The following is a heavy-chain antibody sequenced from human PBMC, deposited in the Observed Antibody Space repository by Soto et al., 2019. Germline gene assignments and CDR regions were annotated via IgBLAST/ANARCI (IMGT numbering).Heavy chain of an antibody. V-gene: IGHV3-7*01. CDR1: GFTFSTSW. Sequence: EVQLVESGGVLVQPGGSLRVSCAASGFTFSTSWMNWVRQAPGKGLEWVANLHGDGSEGYYVDFVRGRFTISRDNVKKALFLQMNRLRAEATAVYYCAAGSPPDYWGQGTLVTVSS. CDR2: LHGDGSEG. J-gene: IGHJ4*02. CDR3: AAGSPPDY.